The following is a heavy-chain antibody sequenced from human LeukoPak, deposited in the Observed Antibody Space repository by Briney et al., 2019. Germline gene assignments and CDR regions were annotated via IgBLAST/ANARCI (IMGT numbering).Heavy chain of an antibody. CDR2: IYPGDSDT. V-gene: IGHV5-51*01. CDR3: ASIAAAGYYFDY. Sequence: GESLKISCKGSGYSFTNYWIGWVRQIPGKGLGWMGIIYPGDSDTRYSPFFQGQVTISADRSITTAYRQWSSLKASDTAMYYCASIAAAGYYFDYWGQGTLVTVSS. D-gene: IGHD6-13*01. CDR1: GYSFTNYW. J-gene: IGHJ4*02.